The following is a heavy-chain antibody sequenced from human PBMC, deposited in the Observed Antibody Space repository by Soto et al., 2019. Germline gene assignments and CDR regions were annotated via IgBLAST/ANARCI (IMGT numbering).Heavy chain of an antibody. CDR3: AKDISSGGSYSYYYYGMDV. D-gene: IGHD2-15*01. V-gene: IGHV3-43*01. CDR1: GFAFDDYT. J-gene: IGHJ6*02. Sequence: RRLSCAASGFAFDDYTMHWVRQAPGKGLEWVSLISWDGGSTYYADSVKGRFTISRDNSKNSLYLQMNSLRTEDTALYYCAKDISSGGSYSYYYYGMDVWGQGTTVTVSS. CDR2: ISWDGGST.